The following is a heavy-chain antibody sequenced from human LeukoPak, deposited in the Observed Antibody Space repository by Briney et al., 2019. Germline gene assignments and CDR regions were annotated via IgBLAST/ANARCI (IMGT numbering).Heavy chain of an antibody. CDR1: GGTFSSYA. Sequence: SVKVSCKASGGTFSSYAISWVRQAPGQGLEWMGGIIPIFGTANYAQKFQGRVTITADESTSTAYMELSSLRSEDTAVYYCARVFPRLPLYYYYGMDVWGQGTTVTVSS. J-gene: IGHJ6*02. CDR3: ARVFPRLPLYYYYGMDV. V-gene: IGHV1-69*13. D-gene: IGHD5-18*01. CDR2: IIPIFGTA.